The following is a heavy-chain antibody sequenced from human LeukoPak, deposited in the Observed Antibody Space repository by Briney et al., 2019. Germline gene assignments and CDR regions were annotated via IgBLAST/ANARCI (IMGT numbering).Heavy chain of an antibody. CDR1: GYTFASYG. CDR2: INTYNGNT. Sequence: ASVKVSCKASGYTFASYGVCWVRQAPGQGLEWMGWINTYNGNTDYAQNLQDRVTMTTDTSTSTAYMELRSLRSEDTAVYYCAIRHCGGECHPTNYYYYGIHVWGQGTTVTVSS. J-gene: IGHJ6*02. CDR3: AIRHCGGECHPTNYYYYGIHV. V-gene: IGHV1-18*01. D-gene: IGHD2-21*01.